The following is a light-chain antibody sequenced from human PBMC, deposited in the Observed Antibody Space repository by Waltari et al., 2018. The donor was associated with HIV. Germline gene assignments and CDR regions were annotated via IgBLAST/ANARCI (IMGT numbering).Light chain of an antibody. CDR1: QSICIS. J-gene: IGKJ1*01. CDR3: LQSSSLPWT. V-gene: IGKV6D-21*02. CDR2: YAS. Sequence: IVLPQSPDFQSVSSQEKVTIPCPATQSICISLHRYQPKPGQSPKVLIRYASQSISGVPSRFSGSGSGTDFTLTINSLETEDAAAYYCLQSSSLPWTFGQGTKVEIK.